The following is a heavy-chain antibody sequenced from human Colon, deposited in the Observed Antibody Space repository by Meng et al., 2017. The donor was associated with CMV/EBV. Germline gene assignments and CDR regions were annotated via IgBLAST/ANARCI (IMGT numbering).Heavy chain of an antibody. CDR2: IFYSGST. V-gene: IGHV4-39*01. D-gene: IGHD5-12*01. CDR1: GGAINRSTYF. J-gene: IGHJ4*02. Sequence: CTVSGGAINRSTYFWGWIRQPPGKGLELIGSIFYSGSTYYNPSLKSRVSISVDTSKNQFSLKLDSVTAADTAVYFCARRLGYEFDSWGQGSLVTVSS. CDR3: ARRLGYEFDS.